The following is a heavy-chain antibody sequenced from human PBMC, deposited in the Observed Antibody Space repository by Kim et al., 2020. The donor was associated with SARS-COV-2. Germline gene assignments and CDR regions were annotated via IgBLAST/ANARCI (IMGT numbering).Heavy chain of an antibody. CDR1: GFTFSNYA. J-gene: IGHJ6*02. V-gene: IGHV3-30*04. Sequence: GGSLRLSCAASGFTFSNYAMHWVRQAPGKGLEWVAVISYDGSNKYYVDSVKGRFTISRDNSKNTLYLQMNSLRAEDTAVYYCAREGGIAAAGMLESNYGMDVWGQGTTVTVSS. CDR3: AREGGIAAAGMLESNYGMDV. CDR2: ISYDGSNK. D-gene: IGHD6-13*01.